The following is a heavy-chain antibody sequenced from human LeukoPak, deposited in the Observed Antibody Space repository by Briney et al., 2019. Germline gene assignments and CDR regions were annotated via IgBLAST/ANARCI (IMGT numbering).Heavy chain of an antibody. V-gene: IGHV3-74*01. D-gene: IGHD1-26*01. J-gene: IGHJ4*02. Sequence: PGGSLRLSCAASGFTFSSYWMHWVRQAPGKWLVWVSRINSDVSSTSYADSVKGRFTISRDNAKNTLYLQMNSLRAEDTAVYYCTRRGATTGAFDYWGQGTLVTVSS. CDR1: GFTFSSYW. CDR2: INSDVSST. CDR3: TRRGATTGAFDY.